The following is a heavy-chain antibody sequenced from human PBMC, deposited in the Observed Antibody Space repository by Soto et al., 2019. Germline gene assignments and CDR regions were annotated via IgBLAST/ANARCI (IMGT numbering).Heavy chain of an antibody. J-gene: IGHJ4*02. CDR1: GFTFTTYS. Sequence: EVQLVESGGGLVKPGGSLRLSCAASGFTFTTYSMTWLRQAPGKGLEWVSSISITSNYIYYADSVKGRFTVSRDNAQNSLYLQMSGLRAEDTAVYFCARGYLYGDYVGSYFDFWGQGILVTVSA. V-gene: IGHV3-21*06. D-gene: IGHD4-17*01. CDR3: ARGYLYGDYVGSYFDF. CDR2: ISITSNYI.